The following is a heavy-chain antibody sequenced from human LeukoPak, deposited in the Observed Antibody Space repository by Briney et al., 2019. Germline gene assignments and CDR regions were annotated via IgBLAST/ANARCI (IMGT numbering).Heavy chain of an antibody. CDR2: ISYDGSNK. Sequence: GGSLRLSCAASGFTFSSYAMHWVRQAPGKGLEWVAVISYDGSNKYYADSAKGRFTISRDNSKNTLYLQMNSLRAEDTAVYYCARDLVTTLSYGMDVWGQGTTVTVSS. D-gene: IGHD4-17*01. J-gene: IGHJ6*02. CDR1: GFTFSSYA. CDR3: ARDLVTTLSYGMDV. V-gene: IGHV3-30*04.